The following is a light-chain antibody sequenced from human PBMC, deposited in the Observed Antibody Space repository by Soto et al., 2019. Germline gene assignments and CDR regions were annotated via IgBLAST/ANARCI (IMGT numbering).Light chain of an antibody. CDR3: QQYAGSPLT. CDR1: QSISRNY. CDR2: GAS. Sequence: EIVLTQSPGTLSLSPGERATLSCRASQSISRNYLAWYQQKPGQAPRLLIYGASRRATGMPDRFSGSGSGTEFTLTISRLEPEYFAVYYCQQYAGSPLTFGGGTKVEIK. V-gene: IGKV3-20*01. J-gene: IGKJ4*01.